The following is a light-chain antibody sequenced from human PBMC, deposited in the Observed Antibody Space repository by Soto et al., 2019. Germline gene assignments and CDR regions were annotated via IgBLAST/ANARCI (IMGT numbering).Light chain of an antibody. CDR3: CSYAGSYTWV. CDR2: DVI. Sequence: QSALTQPRSVSGSPGQSVTISCTGTSTDVGGYGYVSWFQQYPDKAPKLMIYDVIRRPSVVPDRFSGSKSGNTASLTISGLQAEDEADYYCCSYAGSYTWVFGGGTKLTVL. CDR1: STDVGGYGY. J-gene: IGLJ3*02. V-gene: IGLV2-11*01.